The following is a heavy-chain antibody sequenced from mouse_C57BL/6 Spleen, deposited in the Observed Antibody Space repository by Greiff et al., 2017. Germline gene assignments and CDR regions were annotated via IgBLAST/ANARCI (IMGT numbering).Heavy chain of an antibody. Sequence: EVKLMESGEGLVKPGGSLKLSCAASGFTFSSYAMSWVRQTPEKRLEWVAYISSGGDYIYYADTVKGRFTMSRDNARTTLYLQMSSLKSEDTAMYYCTRDLTTVVAPYAMDYWGQGTSVTVSS. CDR1: GFTFSSYA. V-gene: IGHV5-9-1*02. CDR3: TRDLTTVVAPYAMDY. CDR2: ISSGGDYI. D-gene: IGHD1-1*01. J-gene: IGHJ4*01.